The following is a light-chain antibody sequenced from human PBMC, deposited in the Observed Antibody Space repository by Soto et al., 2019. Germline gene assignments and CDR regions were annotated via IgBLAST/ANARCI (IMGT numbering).Light chain of an antibody. CDR2: LNIDGSH. CDR3: QPWDTVFRLV. V-gene: IGLV4-69*01. Sequence: QLVLTQSPSASASLGASVKLTCTLSSGHSSYAIAWHQQQPEKSPRYLMKLNIDGSHSKVDGIPDRFSGSSSGAERYLTIFSLQSEDEADYYCQPWDTVFRLVFGGGTNLTVL. CDR1: SGHSSYA. J-gene: IGLJ2*01.